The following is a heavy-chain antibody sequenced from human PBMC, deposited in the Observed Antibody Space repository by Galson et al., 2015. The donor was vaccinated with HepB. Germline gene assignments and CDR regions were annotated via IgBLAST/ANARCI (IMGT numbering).Heavy chain of an antibody. V-gene: IGHV3-72*01. CDR1: GFTFSDYY. D-gene: IGHD3-3*02. CDR2: VRHKARRHTT. CDR3: SRTLPGIGLDD. J-gene: IGHJ4*02. Sequence: SLRLSCAASGFTFSDYYMEWVRQAPGKGLEWVGRVRHKARRHTTDYVASVEGRFTISRDDSKNSLYLQMDSLKTEDTAVYYCSRTLPGIGLDDWGQGTLVTVSS.